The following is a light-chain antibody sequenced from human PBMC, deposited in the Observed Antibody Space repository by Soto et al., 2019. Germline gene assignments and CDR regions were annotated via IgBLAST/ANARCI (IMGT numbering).Light chain of an antibody. CDR1: GSDVGYYNY. J-gene: IGLJ2*01. CDR3: CSYVGGCTVD. Sequence: QSALTQPRSVSGSPGQSVTISCTGTGSDVGYYNYVSWYQQHPDKAPKLMIYDVSKRPSGVPDRFSGSKSGNTASLTISGLQAEDEADYFCCSYVGGCTVDFGGGTKVTVL. V-gene: IGLV2-11*01. CDR2: DVS.